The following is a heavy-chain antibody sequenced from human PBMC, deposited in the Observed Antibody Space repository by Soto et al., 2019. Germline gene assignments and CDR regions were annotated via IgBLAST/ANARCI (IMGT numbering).Heavy chain of an antibody. V-gene: IGHV3-7*05. CDR1: GFTFSSYW. CDR3: ARVRTENYYGIDV. Sequence: EVQLVESGGTLVQPGGYLRLSCADSGFTFSSYWMSWVRQAPGKGLEWVANIKQDETEKYYVDSVRGRFAVSRDNGKNTLHLQMNSLRAEDTAVYYCARVRTENYYGIDVWGQGTTVTVSS. CDR2: IKQDETEK. J-gene: IGHJ6*02.